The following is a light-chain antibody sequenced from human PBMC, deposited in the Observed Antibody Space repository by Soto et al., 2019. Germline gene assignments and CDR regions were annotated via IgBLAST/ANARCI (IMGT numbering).Light chain of an antibody. CDR3: QSYDSSTVV. CDR2: EDK. CDR1: IGSIASNY. Sequence: NFMLTQPHSVSESPGKTVTISCTRSIGSIASNYVQWYQQRPGSAPTTVIYEDKQRPSGVPNRFSGSTDGSSNSASLTISGLQTEDEADYYCQSYDSSTVVFGGGTKLTVL. J-gene: IGLJ2*01. V-gene: IGLV6-57*04.